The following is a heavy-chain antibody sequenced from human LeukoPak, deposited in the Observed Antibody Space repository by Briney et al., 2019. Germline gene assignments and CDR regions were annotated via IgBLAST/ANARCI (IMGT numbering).Heavy chain of an antibody. CDR1: GFTFSDYY. J-gene: IGHJ4*02. V-gene: IGHV3-11*01. CDR3: ARATAADTAMIYFDY. CDR2: ISSSGNII. Sequence: GSLRLSCAASGFTFSDYYMSWIRQAPGKGLEWVSYISSSGNIIYSADSVKGRFTISRDNAKNSLYLQINSLRAEDTAVYYCARATAADTAMIYFDYWGQGTLVTVSS. D-gene: IGHD5-18*01.